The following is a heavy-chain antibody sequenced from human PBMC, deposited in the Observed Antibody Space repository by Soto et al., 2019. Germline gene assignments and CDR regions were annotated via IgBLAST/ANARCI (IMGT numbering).Heavy chain of an antibody. Sequence: SETLSLTCTVSGGSVSADSYYWNWIRLPPGKGLEWIGSSYYSGTTYFNPSLKSRATISVDTSKNQFSLRLTSVTAADTAIYYCTRRYNWNDNYFDPRGPGALVTVS. CDR1: GGSVSADSYY. V-gene: IGHV4-39*01. CDR3: TRRYNWNDNYFDP. CDR2: SYYSGTT. J-gene: IGHJ5*02. D-gene: IGHD1-20*01.